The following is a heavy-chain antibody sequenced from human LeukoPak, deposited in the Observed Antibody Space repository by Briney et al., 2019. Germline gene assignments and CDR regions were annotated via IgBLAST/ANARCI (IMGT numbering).Heavy chain of an antibody. CDR3: ARHEEEDGYNAKTFYS. CDR1: GVSISSSNNF. V-gene: IGHV4-39*01. Sequence: SETLSLTCTVSGVSISSSNNFWGWIRQPPGKGLEWIGSIHYSGTTYYIPSLKSRVTISVDTSKNQFSLKLSSVTAADTAVYYCARHEEEDGYNAKTFYSWGQGTLVTVSS. J-gene: IGHJ4*02. CDR2: IHYSGTT. D-gene: IGHD5-24*01.